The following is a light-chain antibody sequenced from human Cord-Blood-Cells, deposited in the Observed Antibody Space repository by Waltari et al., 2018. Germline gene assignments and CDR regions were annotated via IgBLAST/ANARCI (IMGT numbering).Light chain of an antibody. V-gene: IGKV4-1*01. CDR1: QSALYSSNNKNY. CDR2: WAP. Sequence: DIVMTQPPDSLAVSLGEGATINCKSSQSALYSSNNKNYLAWYQQKPGQPPNLRIYWAPTRKSGVPDRFSGSGSGKDFTLTISSLQAEDVAVYYCQQYYSTPYTFGQGTKLEI. CDR3: QQYYSTPYT. J-gene: IGKJ2*01.